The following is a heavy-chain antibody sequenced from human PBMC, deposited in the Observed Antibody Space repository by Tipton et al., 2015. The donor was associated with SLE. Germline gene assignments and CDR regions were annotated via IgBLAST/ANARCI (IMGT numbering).Heavy chain of an antibody. CDR3: AKDSGTYYFDF. CDR1: DGSINTYY. J-gene: IGHJ4*02. CDR2: IDYRDIT. V-gene: IGHV4-59*01. D-gene: IGHD1-26*01. Sequence: GLVKPSGTLSLTCTVSDGSINTYYWSWIRQPPGKGLEWIGYIDYRDITNYNPSLKSRVTMSIDTSKNQFSLKLSSVTAADTAVYYCAKDSGTYYFDFWGQGVLVNVSS.